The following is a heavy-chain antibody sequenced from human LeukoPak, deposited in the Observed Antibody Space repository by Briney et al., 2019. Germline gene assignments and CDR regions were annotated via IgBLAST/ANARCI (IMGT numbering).Heavy chain of an antibody. J-gene: IGHJ4*02. CDR3: AKDERFGEFPLGTFDC. CDR2: ISGSGDNT. CDR1: GFTLSRYA. D-gene: IGHD3-10*01. V-gene: IGHV3-23*01. Sequence: GGSLRLSRAASGFTLSRYAMTWVRQAPGKGLDWVSAISGSGDNTYYADSVKGRFTVSRDNSKNTLYLQMNSLRAEDTAVYYCAKDERFGEFPLGTFDCWGQGTLVTVSS.